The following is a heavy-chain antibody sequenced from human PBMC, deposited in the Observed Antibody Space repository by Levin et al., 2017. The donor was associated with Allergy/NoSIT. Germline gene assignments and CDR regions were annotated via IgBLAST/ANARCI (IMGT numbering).Heavy chain of an antibody. Sequence: SETLSLTCTVSGGSISSYYWSWIRQPPGKGLEWIGYIYYSGSTNYNPSLKSRVTISVDTSKNQFSLKLSSVTAADTAVYYCARADFSGYSSSWYPNYYYYYGMDVWGQGTTVTVSS. J-gene: IGHJ6*02. CDR2: IYYSGST. CDR1: GGSISSYY. V-gene: IGHV4-59*01. D-gene: IGHD6-13*01. CDR3: ARADFSGYSSSWYPNYYYYYGMDV.